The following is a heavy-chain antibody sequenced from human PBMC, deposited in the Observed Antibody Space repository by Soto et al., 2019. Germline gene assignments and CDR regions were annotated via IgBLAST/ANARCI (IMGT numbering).Heavy chain of an antibody. V-gene: IGHV3-48*02. CDR1: GFTFSSYN. CDR2: LTSSSSII. Sequence: EVQLVESGGGLVRPGGSLRLSCAASGFTFSSYNMNWVRQAPGKGLEWLSYLTSSSSIIYYADSVKGRFTISRDNAKNSLYLQMNRLRDEDSAVYYCARVGYYDTTGPDYWGQGTLVTVSS. D-gene: IGHD3-22*01. J-gene: IGHJ4*02. CDR3: ARVGYYDTTGPDY.